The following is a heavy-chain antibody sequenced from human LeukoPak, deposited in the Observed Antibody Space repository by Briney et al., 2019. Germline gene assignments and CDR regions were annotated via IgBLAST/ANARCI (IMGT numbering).Heavy chain of an antibody. Sequence: ASVTVSCKASGYTFTSYGISWVRQAPGQGREWMGWISAYNGNTNYAQKLQGRVTMATDTSTSTAYMELRSLRSDDTAVYYCARAMSIAARLQTIFDYWGQGTLVTVSS. J-gene: IGHJ4*02. V-gene: IGHV1-18*01. CDR1: GYTFTSYG. CDR3: ARAMSIAARLQTIFDY. CDR2: ISAYNGNT. D-gene: IGHD6-6*01.